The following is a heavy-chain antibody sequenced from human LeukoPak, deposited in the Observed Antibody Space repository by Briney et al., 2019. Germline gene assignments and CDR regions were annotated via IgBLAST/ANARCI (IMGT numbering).Heavy chain of an antibody. Sequence: GGSLRLSCAASGFNFRTYYMTWVRQAPGKGLEWVAHISSDGTATWYVDSVEGRFTISRDNAKNSLYLQMNSLRAEDTAVYYCARDGYSYASDYWDQGTLVTVSS. V-gene: IGHV3-7*01. CDR2: ISSDGTAT. D-gene: IGHD2-2*01. CDR3: ARDGYSYASDY. J-gene: IGHJ4*02. CDR1: GFNFRTYY.